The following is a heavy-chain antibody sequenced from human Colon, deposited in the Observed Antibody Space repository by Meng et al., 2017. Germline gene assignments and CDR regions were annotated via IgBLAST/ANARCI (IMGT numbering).Heavy chain of an antibody. V-gene: IGHV4-59*01. D-gene: IGHD3-10*01. CDR1: GGSMYSYL. Sequence: SETLSPTCTVSGGSMYSYLWSWIRQSPGKGLEWIGYISYNGSTKHQPSLKSRVIISIDTSKNQFSLKVNSVTAADTAVYFCARGGPGGYYGSGSRYNWFDPWGQGTLVTVSS. J-gene: IGHJ5*02. CDR2: ISYNGST. CDR3: ARGGPGGYYGSGSRYNWFDP.